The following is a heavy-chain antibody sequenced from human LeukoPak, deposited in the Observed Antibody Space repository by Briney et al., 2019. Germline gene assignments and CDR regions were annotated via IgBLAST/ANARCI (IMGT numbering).Heavy chain of an antibody. Sequence: SVKVSCKASGGIFSSYAISWVRQAPGQGLEWMGGIIPIFGTANYAQKFQGRVTITADESTSTAYMELSSLRSEDTAVYYCASIVAVGCSGGSCYPRVNYFDYWGQGTLVTVSS. CDR2: IIPIFGTA. J-gene: IGHJ4*02. CDR3: ASIVAVGCSGGSCYPRVNYFDY. CDR1: GGIFSSYA. D-gene: IGHD2-15*01. V-gene: IGHV1-69*13.